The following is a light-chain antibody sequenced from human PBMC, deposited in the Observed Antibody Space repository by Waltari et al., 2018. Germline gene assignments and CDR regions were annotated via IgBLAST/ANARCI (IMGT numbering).Light chain of an antibody. Sequence: DIVMTQSPDSLAVSLGERATIDCKSSQSVLYSSNTENYLAWYQQKPGQPPKLLMYWASTRESGVPDRFSGSGSGTEFTLTISSLQAEDVAVYYCQQYYSTPPTFGQGTKVEIK. J-gene: IGKJ1*01. CDR2: WAS. V-gene: IGKV4-1*01. CDR1: QSVLYSSNTENY. CDR3: QQYYSTPPT.